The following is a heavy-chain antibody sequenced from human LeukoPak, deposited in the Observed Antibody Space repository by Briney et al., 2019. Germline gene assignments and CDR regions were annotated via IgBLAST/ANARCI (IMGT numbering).Heavy chain of an antibody. CDR2: ISAYNGNT. V-gene: IGHV1-18*01. J-gene: IGHJ4*02. CDR3: ARDPTDFWSGYYPLDY. D-gene: IGHD3-3*01. Sequence: GASVKVSCKASGYTFTSYDISWVRQAPGQGLEWMGWISAYNGNTNHAQKLQGRVTMTTDTSTSTAYMELRSLRSDDTAVYYCARDPTDFWSGYYPLDYWGQGTLVTVSS. CDR1: GYTFTSYD.